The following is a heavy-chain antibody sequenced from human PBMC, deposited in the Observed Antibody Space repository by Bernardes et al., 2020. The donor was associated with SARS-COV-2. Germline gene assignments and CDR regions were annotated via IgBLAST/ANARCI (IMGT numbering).Heavy chain of an antibody. CDR3: ARGLITGTSREIHWFDP. J-gene: IGHJ5*02. CDR1: GYTFTGYY. D-gene: IGHD1-7*01. CDR2: INPNSGGT. Sequence: DSLEVSCKASGYTFTGYYMHWVRQAPGQGLEWMGWINPNSGGTTYAQKFQGRVTMTRDTSISTAYMELSRLRSDDTAVYYCARGLITGTSREIHWFDPWGQGTLVTVSS. V-gene: IGHV1-2*02.